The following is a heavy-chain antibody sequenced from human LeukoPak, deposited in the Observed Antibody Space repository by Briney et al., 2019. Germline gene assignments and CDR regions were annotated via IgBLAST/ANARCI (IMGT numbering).Heavy chain of an antibody. CDR1: GGTFSSYA. D-gene: IGHD2-21*02. J-gene: IGHJ4*02. CDR2: IIPIFGTA. V-gene: IGHV1-69*05. CDR3: ASGGSSYCGGDCYSTFDH. Sequence: SVKVSCKASGGTFSSYAISWVRQASGQGLEWMGGIIPIFGTANYAQKFQGRVTITTDESTSTAYMELSSLRSEDTAVYYCASGGSSYCGGDCYSTFDHWGQGTLVTVSS.